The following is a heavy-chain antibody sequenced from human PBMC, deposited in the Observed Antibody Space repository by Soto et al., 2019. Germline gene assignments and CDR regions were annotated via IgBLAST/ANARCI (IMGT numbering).Heavy chain of an antibody. V-gene: IGHV3-23*01. CDR2: ISGGGSI. Sequence: GGSLRLSCAASGFTFRTSAMSWVRQAPGKGLEWVSAISGGGSIFYADSVKGRFTISRDNSRNTLYLQMNSLRAEDTAVYYCAKGGDLTVVVRGDVWGQGTTVTVSS. D-gene: IGHD2-2*01. J-gene: IGHJ6*02. CDR3: AKGGDLTVVVRGDV. CDR1: GFTFRTSA.